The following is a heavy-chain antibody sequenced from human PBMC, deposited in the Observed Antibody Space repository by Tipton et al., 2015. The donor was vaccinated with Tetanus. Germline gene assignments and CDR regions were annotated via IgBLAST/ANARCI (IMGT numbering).Heavy chain of an antibody. CDR3: ARDQIVEQATRDHDYGVDV. Sequence: LRLSCTVSGGSISSSSYYWGWIRRPPGKGLEWIGSIYYSGSTYYNPSLKSRVTISVDTSKNQFSLKLSSVTAADTAVYYCARDQIVEQATRDHDYGVDVWGQGTTVTVSS. CDR2: IYYSGST. J-gene: IGHJ6*02. V-gene: IGHV4-39*02. D-gene: IGHD3-22*01. CDR1: GGSISSSSYY.